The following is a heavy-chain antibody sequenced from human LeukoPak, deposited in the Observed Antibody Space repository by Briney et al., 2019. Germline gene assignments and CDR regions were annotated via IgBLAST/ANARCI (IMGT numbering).Heavy chain of an antibody. V-gene: IGHV3-30*18. CDR3: AKDSQYSIPDY. Sequence: GRSLRLSCAASGFTFSSYGMHWVRQAPGKGLEWVAVISYDGSNKYYADSVKGRFTISRDNSKNTLYLQVNSLRAEDTAVYYCAKDSQYSIPDYWGQGTLVTVSS. D-gene: IGHD5-18*01. CDR2: ISYDGSNK. CDR1: GFTFSSYG. J-gene: IGHJ4*02.